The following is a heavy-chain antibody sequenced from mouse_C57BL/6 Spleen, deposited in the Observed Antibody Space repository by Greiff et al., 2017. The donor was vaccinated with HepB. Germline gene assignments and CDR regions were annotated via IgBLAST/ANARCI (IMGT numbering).Heavy chain of an antibody. V-gene: IGHV5-9-1*02. CDR1: GFTFSSYA. J-gene: IGHJ3*01. CDR2: ISSGGDYI. CDR3: TRDEDFSFAY. Sequence: EVRLVESGEGLVKPGGSLKLSCAASGFTFSSYAMSWVRQTPEKRLEWVAYISSGGDYIYYADTVKGRFTISRDNARNTLYLQMSSLKSEDTAMYYCTRDEDFSFAYWGQGTLVTVSA.